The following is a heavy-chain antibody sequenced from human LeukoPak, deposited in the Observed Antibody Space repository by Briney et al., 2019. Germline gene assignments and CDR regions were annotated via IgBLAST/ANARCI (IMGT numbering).Heavy chain of an antibody. J-gene: IGHJ4*02. CDR3: ARENPSGYYNRPVDY. CDR2: IYYSGSI. D-gene: IGHD3-3*01. CDR1: GASISSYY. Sequence: SETLSLTRTVSGASISSYYWSWIRQPPGKGLEWIGDIYYSGSIKYNPSLKSRVTMSVDTSKNQFSLKLSSVTAADTAIYYCARENPSGYYNRPVDYWGQGTLVTVSP. V-gene: IGHV4-59*01.